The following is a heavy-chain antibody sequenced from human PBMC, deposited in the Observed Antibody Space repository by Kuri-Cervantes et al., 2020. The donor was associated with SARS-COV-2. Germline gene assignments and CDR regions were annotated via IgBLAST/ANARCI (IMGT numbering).Heavy chain of an antibody. CDR3: VRDGDHWNFDY. J-gene: IGHJ4*02. CDR2: INPDGSYT. D-gene: IGHD1-1*01. Sequence: GESLKISCAASGLTFSGHWIHWVRQAPGKGLVWVSRINPDGSYTNNADSVKGRFTLSRDNAKNMLFLQMNSLRAEDTAVYYCVRDGDHWNFDYWGQGTLVTVSS. V-gene: IGHV3-74*01. CDR1: GLTFSGHW.